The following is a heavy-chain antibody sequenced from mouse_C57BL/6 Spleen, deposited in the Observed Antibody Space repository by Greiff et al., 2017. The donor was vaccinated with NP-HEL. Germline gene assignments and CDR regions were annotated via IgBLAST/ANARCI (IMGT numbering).Heavy chain of an antibody. CDR3: ARYDYDPYYFDY. V-gene: IGHV1-15*01. CDR2: IDPETGGT. D-gene: IGHD2-4*01. Sequence: VQVVESGAELVRPGASVTLSCKASGYTFTDYEMHWVKQTPVHGLEWIGAIDPETGGTAYNQKFKGKATLTVDPSSSTAYMQLSSLTSEDSAVYYCARYDYDPYYFDYWGQGTTLTVSS. CDR1: GYTFTDYE. J-gene: IGHJ2*01.